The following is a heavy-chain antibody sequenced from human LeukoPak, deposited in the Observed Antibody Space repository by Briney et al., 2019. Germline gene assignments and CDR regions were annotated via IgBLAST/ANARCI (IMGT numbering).Heavy chain of an antibody. Sequence: PSETLSLTCTVSGGSISGSSYYWAWVRQPPGKGLEWVGSGFYSGSAYSNPSLKSRVTISVDTSKNQFSLKLTSVTAADTAVYYCARDRDGNNWFDPWGQGTLVTVSS. D-gene: IGHD5-24*01. CDR2: GFYSGSA. CDR3: ARDRDGNNWFDP. CDR1: GGSISGSSYY. J-gene: IGHJ5*02. V-gene: IGHV4-39*07.